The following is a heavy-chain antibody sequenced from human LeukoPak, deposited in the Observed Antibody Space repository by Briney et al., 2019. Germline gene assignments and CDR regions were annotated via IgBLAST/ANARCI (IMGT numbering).Heavy chain of an antibody. Sequence: ASVKVSCKASRYTFTSYYMHWVRQAPGQGLEWMGIINPSGGSTSYAQKFQGRVTITRDTSASTAYMDLSSLRSGDTAVYYCARNTETAIPLPYYFDYWGQGTLVTVSS. V-gene: IGHV1-46*01. CDR3: ARNTETAIPLPYYFDY. CDR1: RYTFTSYY. J-gene: IGHJ4*02. CDR2: INPSGGST. D-gene: IGHD2-21*02.